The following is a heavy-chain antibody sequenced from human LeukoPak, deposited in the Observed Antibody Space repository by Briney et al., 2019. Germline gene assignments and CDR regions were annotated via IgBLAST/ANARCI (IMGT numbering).Heavy chain of an antibody. CDR1: GYTFTSYD. CDR3: ARDDQLRLLGHTYNWFDP. V-gene: IGHV1-8*02. Sequence: GASVKVSCKASGYTFTSYDINWVRQATGQGLEWMGWMNPNSGNAGNAQKFQGRVTMTRNTSISTAYLELSSLRSDDTAVYYCARDDQLRLLGHTYNWFDPWGQGTLVTVSS. J-gene: IGHJ5*02. D-gene: IGHD4-17*01. CDR2: MNPNSGNA.